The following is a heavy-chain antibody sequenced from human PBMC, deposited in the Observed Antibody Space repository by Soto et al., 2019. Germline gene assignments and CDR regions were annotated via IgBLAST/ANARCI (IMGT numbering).Heavy chain of an antibody. CDR3: ARDQIGDQWLLYYYYYGMDV. Sequence: PSQTLSLTCAISGDSVSSNSAAWNWIRQSPSRGLEWLGRTYYRSKWYNDYAVSVKSRITINPDTSKNQFSLQLNSVTPEDTAVYYCARDQIGDQWLLYYYYYGMDVWGQGTTVTVSS. CDR2: TYYRSKWYN. J-gene: IGHJ6*02. D-gene: IGHD3-22*01. V-gene: IGHV6-1*01. CDR1: GDSVSSNSAA.